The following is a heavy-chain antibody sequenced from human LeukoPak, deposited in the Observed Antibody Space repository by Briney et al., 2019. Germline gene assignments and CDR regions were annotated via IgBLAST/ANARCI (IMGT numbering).Heavy chain of an antibody. CDR2: ISGSGGST. CDR3: AKALGGYSGYDPKDAFDI. Sequence: GGSLRLSCAASGFTFSSYAMSWVRLAPGKGLEWVSAISGSGGSTYYADSVKGRFTISRDNSKNTLYLQMNSLRAEDTAVYYCAKALGGYSGYDPKDAFDIWGQGTMVTVSS. J-gene: IGHJ3*02. D-gene: IGHD5-12*01. CDR1: GFTFSSYA. V-gene: IGHV3-23*01.